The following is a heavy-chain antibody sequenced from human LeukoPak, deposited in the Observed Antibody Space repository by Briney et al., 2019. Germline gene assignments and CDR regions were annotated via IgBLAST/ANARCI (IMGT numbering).Heavy chain of an antibody. CDR3: ARDAWFGAGRTFAY. CDR2: INHSGST. V-gene: IGHV4-34*01. Sequence: SETLSLTCAVYGGSFSGYYWSWSRQPPGKVLEWIGEINHSGSTNYNPSLKSRVTISVDTSKNQFSLKLSSVTAADTAVYYCARDAWFGAGRTFAYWGQGTLVTVSS. D-gene: IGHD3-10*01. J-gene: IGHJ4*02. CDR1: GGSFSGYY.